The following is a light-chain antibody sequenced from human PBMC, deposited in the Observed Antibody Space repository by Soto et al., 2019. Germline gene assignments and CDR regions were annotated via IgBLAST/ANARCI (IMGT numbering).Light chain of an antibody. V-gene: IGKV1-12*01. CDR2: DAS. CDR3: QQANSFPRT. CDR1: QSISSW. J-gene: IGKJ3*01. Sequence: DIQMTQSPSTLSASVGDRVTITCRASQSISSWLAWYQQKPGKAPKLLIYDASSLQSGAPSRFSGSGSGTDFTLTINNLQPEDFATYYCQQANSFPRTFGPGT.